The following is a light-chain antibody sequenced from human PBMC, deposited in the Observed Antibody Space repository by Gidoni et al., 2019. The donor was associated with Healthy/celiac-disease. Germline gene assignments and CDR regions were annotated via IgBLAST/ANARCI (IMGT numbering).Light chain of an antibody. Sequence: EIVMTQSPATLSVSPGERATLSCRASQSVSSNLAWYQQKPGQAPRLLIYGAYTRATGIPARFSGSGSGTEFTLTISSLQSEDFAVYYCQQYNNWPPLTFGGXTKVEIK. CDR3: QQYNNWPPLT. V-gene: IGKV3-15*01. CDR2: GAY. J-gene: IGKJ4*01. CDR1: QSVSSN.